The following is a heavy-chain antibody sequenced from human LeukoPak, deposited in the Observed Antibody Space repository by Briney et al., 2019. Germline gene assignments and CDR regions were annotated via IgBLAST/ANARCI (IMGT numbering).Heavy chain of an antibody. D-gene: IGHD6-19*01. Sequence: GGSLRLSCAASGFTFSNAWMSWVRQAPGKGLEWVGRIKSKTDGGTTDYAAPVKGRFTISRDDSKNTLYLQMNSLKTEDTAVYYCARDRGAVTDVFDYWGQGTLVTVSS. CDR1: GFTFSNAW. J-gene: IGHJ4*02. V-gene: IGHV3-15*01. CDR2: IKSKTDGGTT. CDR3: ARDRGAVTDVFDY.